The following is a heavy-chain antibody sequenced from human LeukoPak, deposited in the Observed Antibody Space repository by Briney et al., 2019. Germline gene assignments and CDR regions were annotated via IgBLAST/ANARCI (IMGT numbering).Heavy chain of an antibody. CDR3: AKDSGYSYGYDDY. D-gene: IGHD5-18*01. CDR1: GFSFSNDA. J-gene: IGHJ4*02. V-gene: IGHV3-23*01. CDR2: ISGSGGST. Sequence: GGSLRLSCAASGFSFSNDAMAWVREAPGKGREWVSAISGSGGSTYYADSVKGRFTISRDNSKNTRCLQMHSLRAEDTAVYYCAKDSGYSYGYDDYWGQGTLVTVSS.